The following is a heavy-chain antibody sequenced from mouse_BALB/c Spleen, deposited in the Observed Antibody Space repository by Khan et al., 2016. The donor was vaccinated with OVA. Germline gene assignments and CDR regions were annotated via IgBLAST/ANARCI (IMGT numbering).Heavy chain of an antibody. CDR1: GFSLTGYG. CDR3: ARAYYCNYREAMDY. J-gene: IGHJ4*01. CDR2: IWGDGST. V-gene: IGHV2-6-7*01. Sequence: QVQLKESGPGLVAPSQSLSITCTVSGFSLTGYGVNWVRQPPGKGLEWLGMIWGDGSTDYNSVLKSRLSISKDNSKSQVFLKMNSLQTDDTARYDSARAYYCNYREAMDYWGQGTSVTVSS. D-gene: IGHD2-10*01.